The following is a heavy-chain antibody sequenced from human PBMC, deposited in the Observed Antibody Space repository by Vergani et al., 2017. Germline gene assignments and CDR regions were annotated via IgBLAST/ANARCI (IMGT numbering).Heavy chain of an antibody. CDR2: IYFSGST. J-gene: IGHJ6*02. CDR3: ARGADGGSYFVYYYYGRDV. V-gene: IGHV4-59*08. Sequence: QVQLQESGPGLVKPSETLSLTCTVSGGSISSYYWSWIRQPPGKGLEWIGYIYFSGSTNYNPSLKSRVTISVDTSKNQFSLKLSSVTAADTAVYYCARGADGGSYFVYYYYGRDVWGQGP. D-gene: IGHD1-26*01. CDR1: GGSISSYY.